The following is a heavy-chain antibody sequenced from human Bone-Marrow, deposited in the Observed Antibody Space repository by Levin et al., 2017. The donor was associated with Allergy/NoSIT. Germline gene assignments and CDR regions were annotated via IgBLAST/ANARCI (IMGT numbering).Heavy chain of an antibody. V-gene: IGHV4-39*07. D-gene: IGHD2-15*01. CDR3: AREFCSGGSCYRNWYFDL. J-gene: IGHJ2*01. CDR1: GGSISSISSSTFY. Sequence: SETLSLTCTVSGGSISSISSSTFYWGWIRRPPGKGLEWIGSIYYGGSTYYNPSLKSRVTISVDSSVDTSKNQFSLRLHSVTAADTAVYYCAREFCSGGSCYRNWYFDLWGRGTLVSVSS. CDR2: IYYGGST.